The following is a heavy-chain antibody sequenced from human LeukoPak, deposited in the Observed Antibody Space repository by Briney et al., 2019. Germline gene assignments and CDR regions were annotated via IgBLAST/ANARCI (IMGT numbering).Heavy chain of an antibody. CDR1: GFTFSSTS. CDR3: ASGYCGGDCYSEKFDY. Sequence: GGSLRLSCAASGFTFSSTSMSWVRQAPGKGLEWVAVTVGGGDGTYYADSVKGRFTISRDNSKNTLYLQMNSLRAEDTAVYYCASGYCGGDCYSEKFDYWGQGTLVTVSS. J-gene: IGHJ4*02. D-gene: IGHD2-21*02. V-gene: IGHV3-23*01. CDR2: TVGGGDGT.